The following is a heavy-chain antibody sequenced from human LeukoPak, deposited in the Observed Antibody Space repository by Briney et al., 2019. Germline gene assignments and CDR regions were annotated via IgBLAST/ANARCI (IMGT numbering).Heavy chain of an antibody. CDR3: ARSIDFWSGSRNWFGP. CDR1: GGSISSGGYY. CDR2: IYYSGST. Sequence: SETLSLTCTVSGGSISSGGYYWSWIRQHPGKGLEWIGYIYYSGSTYYNPSLKSRVTISVDTSKNQFSLKLSSVTAADTAVYYCARSIDFWSGSRNWFGPWGQGTLVTVSS. J-gene: IGHJ5*02. V-gene: IGHV4-31*03. D-gene: IGHD3-3*01.